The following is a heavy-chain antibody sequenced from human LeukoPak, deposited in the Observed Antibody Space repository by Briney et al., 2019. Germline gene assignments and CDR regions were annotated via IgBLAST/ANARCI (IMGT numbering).Heavy chain of an antibody. CDR1: GFTFSSYG. D-gene: IGHD3-10*01. CDR3: ARAVKGALWLVDGFDL. CDR2: IRYDGSNK. V-gene: IGHV3-30*02. J-gene: IGHJ5*02. Sequence: GGSLRLSCAASGFTFSSYGMHWVRQAPGKGLEWVAFIRYDGSNKYYADSVKGRFTISRDNAKNSPFLQMNSLRAEDTAVYYCARAVKGALWLVDGFDLWGRGTLVTVSS.